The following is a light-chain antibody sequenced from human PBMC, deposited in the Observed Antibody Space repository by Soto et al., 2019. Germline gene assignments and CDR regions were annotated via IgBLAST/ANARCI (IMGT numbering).Light chain of an antibody. CDR2: GAS. V-gene: IGKV3-15*01. J-gene: IGKJ4*01. CDR1: QRVDSS. CDR3: QHYSSWPLS. Sequence: EVSMTQSPAILSVSPGERATLSCRASQRVDSSLAWYQQKPGQGPRLLIYGASTRATGIPARSSGSGAGTDLPRTIARQQAEDGADYYGQHYSSWPLSYGGGAKVESK.